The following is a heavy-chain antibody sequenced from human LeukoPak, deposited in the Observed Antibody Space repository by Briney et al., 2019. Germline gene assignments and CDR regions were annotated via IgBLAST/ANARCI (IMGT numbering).Heavy chain of an antibody. CDR1: GFTFSSYA. CDR3: LGYCSGGSCYSGGY. D-gene: IGHD2-15*01. Sequence: GGSLRLSCAASGFTFSSYAMSWVRQAPGEGLEWVSLLSGSGGSTYYADSVKGRFTISRDNSKNTLYLQMNSLRAEDTAVYYCLGYCSGGSCYSGGYWGQGTLVTVSS. V-gene: IGHV3-23*01. CDR2: LSGSGGST. J-gene: IGHJ4*02.